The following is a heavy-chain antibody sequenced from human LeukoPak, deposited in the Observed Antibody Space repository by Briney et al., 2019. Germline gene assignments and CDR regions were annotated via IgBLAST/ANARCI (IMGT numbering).Heavy chain of an antibody. V-gene: IGHV3-7*05. CDR2: IKQDGSEK. CDR3: ARARSNYIIFDY. Sequence: PGGSLRLSCAASEFTSSSYWMSWVRQAPGKGLEWVASIKQDGSEKFYVDSVNGRFTISRDNAKNSLYLQMNSLRAEDTAVYYCARARSNYIIFDYWGQGTLVTVSS. CDR1: EFTSSSYW. D-gene: IGHD4-11*01. J-gene: IGHJ4*02.